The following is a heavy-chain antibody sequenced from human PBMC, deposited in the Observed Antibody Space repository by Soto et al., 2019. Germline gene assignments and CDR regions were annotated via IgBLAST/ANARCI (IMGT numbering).Heavy chain of an antibody. Sequence: EVQLVESGGGLVQPGGSLRLSCAASGLTVSSNYMSWVRQAPGKGLEWLSVIYSDGTTYYGDSVKGRFTISRDNSKNTLYLQMTSLRAEDTAVYYCARAAGLYWGQGTLVRVSS. CDR3: ARAAGLY. D-gene: IGHD3-10*01. CDR1: GLTVSSNY. J-gene: IGHJ4*02. V-gene: IGHV3-66*01. CDR2: IYSDGTT.